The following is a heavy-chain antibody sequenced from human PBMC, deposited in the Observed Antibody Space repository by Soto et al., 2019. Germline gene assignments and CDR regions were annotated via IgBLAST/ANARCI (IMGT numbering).Heavy chain of an antibody. D-gene: IGHD3-3*01. CDR2: IYYSGST. CDR1: GGSISSGGYY. V-gene: IGHV4-31*03. CDR3: ERAPRDFCSGYYTLCYFDY. J-gene: IGHJ4*02. Sequence: TLSLTCTVSGGSISSGGYYWSWIRQHPGKGLEWIGYIYYSGSTYYNPSLKSRVTISVDTSKNQFSLKLSSVTAADTAVYYCERAPRDFCSGYYTLCYFDYWGQGTLVTVSS.